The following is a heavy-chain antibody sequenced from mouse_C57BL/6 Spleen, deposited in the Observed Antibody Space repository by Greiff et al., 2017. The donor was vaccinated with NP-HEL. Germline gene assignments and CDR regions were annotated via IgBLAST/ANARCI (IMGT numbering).Heavy chain of an antibody. J-gene: IGHJ1*03. CDR1: GFTFSDYY. Sequence: EVQLVESEGGLVQPGSSMKLSCTASGFTFSDYYMAWVRQVPEKGLEWVANINYDGSSTYYLDSLKSRFIISRDNAKNILYLQMSSLKSEDTATYYCARGYDYPYWYFDVWGTGTTVTVSS. D-gene: IGHD2-4*01. V-gene: IGHV5-16*01. CDR2: INYDGSST. CDR3: ARGYDYPYWYFDV.